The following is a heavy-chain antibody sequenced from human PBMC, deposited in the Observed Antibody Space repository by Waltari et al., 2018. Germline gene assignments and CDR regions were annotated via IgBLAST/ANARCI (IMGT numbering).Heavy chain of an antibody. CDR1: GYTFTSYD. CDR3: ARKLWWGADY. CDR2: MQPISDIK. J-gene: IGHJ4*02. D-gene: IGHD2-21*01. Sequence: QVQLVQSGAEVKKPGASVKVSCKASGYTFTSYDINWVRQATGQGLEWREWMQPISDIKGFAQKYQSRFTITRNTSLITTYMKLGSLKLKDTTVYYCARKLWWGADYWDQGTLVTVSS. V-gene: IGHV1-8*03.